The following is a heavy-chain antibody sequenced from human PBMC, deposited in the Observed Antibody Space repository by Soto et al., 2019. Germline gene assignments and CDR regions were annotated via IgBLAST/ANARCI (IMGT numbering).Heavy chain of an antibody. CDR2: ISSSSSYI. CDR1: GFTFSSYS. Sequence: GAYLRLSCAASGFTFSSYSMNWVRQAPGKGLEWVSSISSSSSYIYYADSVKGRFTISRDNAKNSLYLKMSILGAEDTAVYYWARDIGDDHYYYGIDVWGQGTTVTVSS. V-gene: IGHV3-21*01. D-gene: IGHD3-16*01. CDR3: ARDIGDDHYYYGIDV. J-gene: IGHJ6*02.